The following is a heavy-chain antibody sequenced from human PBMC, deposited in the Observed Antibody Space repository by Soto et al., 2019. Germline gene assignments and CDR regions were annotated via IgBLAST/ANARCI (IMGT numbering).Heavy chain of an antibody. CDR2: ISYDGSNK. V-gene: IGHV3-30*18. Sequence: GGSLRLSCAASGFTFSSYGMHWVRQAPGKGLEWVAVISYDGSNKYYADSVKGRFTISRDNSKNTLYLQMNSLRAEDTAVYYRANAYYYDSSGYYPFDYWGQGTLVTVSS. J-gene: IGHJ4*02. CDR1: GFTFSSYG. D-gene: IGHD3-22*01. CDR3: ANAYYYDSSGYYPFDY.